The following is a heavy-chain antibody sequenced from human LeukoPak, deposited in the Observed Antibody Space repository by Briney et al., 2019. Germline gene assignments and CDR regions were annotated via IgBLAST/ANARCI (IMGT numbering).Heavy chain of an antibody. J-gene: IGHJ5*02. CDR2: ISSSGSTI. V-gene: IGHV3-11*04. CDR1: GFTFSDYY. CDR3: ARDRTAMVTENTFP. D-gene: IGHD5-18*01. Sequence: GGSLRLSCAASGFTFSDYYMSWIRQAPGKGLEWVSYISSSGSTIYYADSVEGRFTISRDNAKNSLYLQMNSLRAEDTAVYYCARDRTAMVTENTFPWGQGTLVTVSS.